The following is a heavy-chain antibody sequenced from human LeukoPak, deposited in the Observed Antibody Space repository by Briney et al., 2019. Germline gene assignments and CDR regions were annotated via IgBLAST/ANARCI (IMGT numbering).Heavy chain of an antibody. D-gene: IGHD6-13*01. CDR1: GFTFTDYW. J-gene: IGHJ4*01. CDR2: IRQDGSEK. Sequence: PGGSLRLSCAVSGFTFTDYWMNWVRQAPGTGLEWVASIRQDGSEKTYVDSVKGRFTISRDNTKNSLSLQGNSLRVEDTAVYYCARDGTAAGLYFDLWGQGTLVTVSS. CDR3: ARDGTAAGLYFDL. V-gene: IGHV3-7*01.